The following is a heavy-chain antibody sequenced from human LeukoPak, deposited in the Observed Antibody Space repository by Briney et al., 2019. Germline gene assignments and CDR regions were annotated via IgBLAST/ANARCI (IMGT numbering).Heavy chain of an antibody. CDR1: AFTVSNNY. V-gene: IGHV3-53*01. D-gene: IGHD6-13*01. CDR2: INGIGSA. Sequence: GGSLRLSCAVSAFTVSNNYMSWVRQAPGKGLEWVSLINGIGSAYYADSVKGRFTISRDNSRNTLYLQMNSLRAEDTAVYYCARLLAAPNTKNYWGQGTLVTVSS. J-gene: IGHJ4*02. CDR3: ARLLAAPNTKNY.